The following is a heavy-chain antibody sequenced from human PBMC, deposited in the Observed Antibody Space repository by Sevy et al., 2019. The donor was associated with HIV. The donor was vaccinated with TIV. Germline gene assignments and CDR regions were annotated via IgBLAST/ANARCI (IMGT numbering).Heavy chain of an antibody. J-gene: IGHJ6*02. CDR1: GGTFSSYA. V-gene: IGHV1-69*13. CDR3: ARESLGTDDYSNYVAYYYYGMDV. D-gene: IGHD4-4*01. Sequence: ASVKVSSKASGGTFSSYAISWVRQAPGQGLEWMGGIIPIFGTANCAQKFQGRVTITADESTSTAYMELSSLRSEDTAVYYCARESLGTDDYSNYVAYYYYGMDVWGQGTTVTVSS. CDR2: IIPIFGTA.